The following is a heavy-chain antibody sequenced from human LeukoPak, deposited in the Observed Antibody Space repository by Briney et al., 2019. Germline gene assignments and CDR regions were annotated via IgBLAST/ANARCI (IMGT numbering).Heavy chain of an antibody. CDR1: GFTFSSYA. Sequence: PGGSLRLSCAASGFTFSSYAMSWVRQAPGKGLEWVSAISGSGGSTYYADSVKGRFTVSRDSSKNTLYLQMNSLRAEDTAVYYCATAVASSSGWYADYWGQGTLVTVSS. D-gene: IGHD6-19*01. CDR2: ISGSGGST. V-gene: IGHV3-23*01. J-gene: IGHJ4*02. CDR3: ATAVASSSGWYADY.